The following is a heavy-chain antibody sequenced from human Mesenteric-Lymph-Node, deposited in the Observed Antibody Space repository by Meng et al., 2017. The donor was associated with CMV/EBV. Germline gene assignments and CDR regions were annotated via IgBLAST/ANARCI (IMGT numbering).Heavy chain of an antibody. CDR3: ARERGYCSSTSCPTSYYYYGMDV. D-gene: IGHD2-2*01. J-gene: IGHJ6*02. CDR1: GYSFTNYG. Sequence: ASVKVSCKPSGYSFTNYGISWVRQAPGQGLEWMGWISGYNDNTRYAQKFQGRVTMTTDTSTSTAYMELRSLRSDDTAVYYCARERGYCSSTSCPTSYYYYGMDVWGQGTTVTVSS. V-gene: IGHV1-18*01. CDR2: ISGYNDNT.